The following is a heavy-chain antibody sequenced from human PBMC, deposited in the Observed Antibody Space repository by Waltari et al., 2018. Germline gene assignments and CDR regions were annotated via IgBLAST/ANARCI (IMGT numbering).Heavy chain of an antibody. J-gene: IGHJ6*02. V-gene: IGHV1-2*04. CDR1: GYTFTGYY. CDR3: ARTPVAGTGYYGMDV. Sequence: QVQLVQSGAEVMKPGASVKVSCKASGYTFTGYYMTWVRQAPGQGLEWMGWINPNSGGTNYAQKFQGWVTMTRDTSISTAYMELSRLRSDDTAVYYCARTPVAGTGYYGMDVWGQGTTVTVSS. D-gene: IGHD6-19*01. CDR2: INPNSGGT.